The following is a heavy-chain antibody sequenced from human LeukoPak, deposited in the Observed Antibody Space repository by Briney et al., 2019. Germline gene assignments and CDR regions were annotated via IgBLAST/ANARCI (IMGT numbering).Heavy chain of an antibody. V-gene: IGHV4-39*01. J-gene: IGHJ4*02. CDR3: ARRIAASGKGDLDY. Sequence: SETLSLTCTVSGGSISSSSYPWGWIRQPPGKGLEWIGTIYYSGSTYYNPSLKSRVTISVDTSKNQFSLKLNSVTAADTAVYYCARRIAASGKGDLDYWGQGTLVTVSS. D-gene: IGHD6-13*01. CDR2: IYYSGST. CDR1: GGSISSSSYP.